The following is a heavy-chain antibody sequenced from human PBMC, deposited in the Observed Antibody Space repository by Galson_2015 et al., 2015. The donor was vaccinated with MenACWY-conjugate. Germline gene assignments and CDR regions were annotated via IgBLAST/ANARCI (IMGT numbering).Heavy chain of an antibody. J-gene: IGHJ6*03. CDR1: GFTFRQYA. CDR2: ISGSGAAT. CDR3: AKDVYMDV. V-gene: IGHV3-23*01. Sequence: SLRLSCAVSGFTFRQYAMSWVRQAPGTGLEWVAIISGSGAATHYTDSVKGRFTISRDNSKNTLYLQMSRLRAEDTALYYCAKDVYMDVWGKGTTVSVSS.